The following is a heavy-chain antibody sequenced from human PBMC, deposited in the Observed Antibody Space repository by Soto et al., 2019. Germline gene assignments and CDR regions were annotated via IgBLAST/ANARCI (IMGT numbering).Heavy chain of an antibody. CDR3: ARDYYGSGSYFGIDY. V-gene: IGHV1-3*01. CDR2: INAGNGNT. Sequence: GASVKVCCKGSGYRFSSYDINWVRQAPGQRLEWMGWINAGNGNTKYSQKFQGRVTITRDTSASTAYMELSSLRSEDTAVYYCARDYYGSGSYFGIDYWGQGTLVTVSS. D-gene: IGHD3-10*01. CDR1: GYRFSSYD. J-gene: IGHJ4*02.